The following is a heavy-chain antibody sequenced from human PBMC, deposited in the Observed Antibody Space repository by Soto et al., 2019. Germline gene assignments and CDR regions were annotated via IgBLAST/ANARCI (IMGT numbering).Heavy chain of an antibody. J-gene: IGHJ4*02. CDR2: INAGNGHT. D-gene: IGHD3-10*01. V-gene: IGHV1-3*01. CDR1: GYTFSNYL. Sequence: QVQLVQSGAEVKKPGASVKVSCKASGYTFSNYLLHWVRQAPGQGLEWMGWINAGNGHTKYSQKFQGRVTFTRDTSAPTAYIELSSLRSEDTAVYYCASPSYGSGSYYWGQGTLVTVSS. CDR3: ASPSYGSGSYY.